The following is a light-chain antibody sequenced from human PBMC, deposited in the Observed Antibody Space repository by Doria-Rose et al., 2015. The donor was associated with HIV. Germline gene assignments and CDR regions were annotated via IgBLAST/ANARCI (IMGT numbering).Light chain of an antibody. CDR2: WAS. J-gene: IGKJ3*01. CDR3: QQYYDTPS. Sequence: DIRLTQSPESLGMSLGERATLNCKSNQSLLYTSKNYLAWYQQKPGQPPKWLIYWASTRQSGVHARFSGSGSGTDFTLTISSLEAEGVAVYYCQQYYDTPSFGPGSTVDIK. CDR1: QSLLYTSKNY. V-gene: IGKV4-1*01.